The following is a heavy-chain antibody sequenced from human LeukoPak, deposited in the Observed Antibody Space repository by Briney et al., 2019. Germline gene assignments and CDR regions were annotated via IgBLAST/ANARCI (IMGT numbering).Heavy chain of an antibody. CDR1: GFTFDDYA. V-gene: IGHV3-43D*03. CDR2: ISWDGGST. J-gene: IGHJ4*02. D-gene: IGHD4-17*01. Sequence: PGGSLRLSCAASGFTFDDYAMHWVRQAPGKGLEWVSLISWDGGSTYYADSVKGRFTISRDNSKNSLYLQMNSLRAEDTALYYCAKGTTVTSWQGPDYWGQGTLVTVSS. CDR3: AKGTTVTSWQGPDY.